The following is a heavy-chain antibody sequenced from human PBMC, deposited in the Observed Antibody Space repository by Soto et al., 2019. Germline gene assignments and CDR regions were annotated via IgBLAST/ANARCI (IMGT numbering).Heavy chain of an antibody. V-gene: IGHV4-39*01. CDR1: GVSIGTSGDY. Sequence: SETLSLTCTVTGVSIGTSGDYWGWVRQPPGKGLEWIGSVYRTWSVYYNPSLYNPSLESRLSITVDTSKNQFSLRLRSVTAADTVVYYCVDVFTGSTFGYWGQGTLVTVSS. CDR2: VYRTWSV. D-gene: IGHD3-9*01. J-gene: IGHJ4*02. CDR3: VDVFTGSTFGY.